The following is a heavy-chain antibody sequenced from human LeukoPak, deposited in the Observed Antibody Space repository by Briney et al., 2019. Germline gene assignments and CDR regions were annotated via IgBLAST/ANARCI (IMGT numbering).Heavy chain of an antibody. CDR1: GGSISGSNW. D-gene: IGHD1-26*01. Sequence: SGTLSLTCAVSGGSISGSNWWSWVRQPPGKGLEWIGEIYHSGSTNYNPSLKSRVTISVDTSKNRFSLKLSSVTAADTAVYYCARDGALLDYGMDVWGQGTTVTVSS. CDR2: IYHSGST. V-gene: IGHV4-4*02. J-gene: IGHJ6*02. CDR3: ARDGALLDYGMDV.